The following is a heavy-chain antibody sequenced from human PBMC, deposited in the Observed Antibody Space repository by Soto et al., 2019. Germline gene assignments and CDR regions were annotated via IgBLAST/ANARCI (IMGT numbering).Heavy chain of an antibody. CDR3: ARTDCSSTSCYNYYYYGMDV. D-gene: IGHD2-2*01. V-gene: IGHV1-3*01. Sequence: QVQLVQSGTEVKKPGASVKVSCKTSGYSFTKYGLHWVRQAPGQRLEWMGWINPGNGDTKYSQKFQGIVTITRDTSATTAYMELSSLRSEDSAVFYCARTDCSSTSCYNYYYYGMDVWGQGTTVTVSS. CDR1: GYSFTKYG. J-gene: IGHJ6*02. CDR2: INPGNGDT.